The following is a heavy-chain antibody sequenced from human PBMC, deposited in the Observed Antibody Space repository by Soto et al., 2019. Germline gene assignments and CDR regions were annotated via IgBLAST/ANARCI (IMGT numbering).Heavy chain of an antibody. CDR1: GGAISSYY. D-gene: IGHD2-15*01. CDR3: ARDRRIGESYYYYYGMDV. V-gene: IGHV4-59*01. J-gene: IGHJ6*02. CDR2: IYYSGRT. Sequence: PAETLSLTCTVSGGAISSYYWSCIRQAPGKGLEWIGYIYYSGRTNYNPSHKRRLTLSVDKSKNQFPLQLSSVTAAEPAVYYCARDRRIGESYYYYYGMDVWGQGTTVTVS.